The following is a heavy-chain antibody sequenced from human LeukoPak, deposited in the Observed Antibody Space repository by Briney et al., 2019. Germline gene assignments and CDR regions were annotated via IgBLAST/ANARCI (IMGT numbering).Heavy chain of an antibody. Sequence: PGGSLRLSCAASGFTFSNAWMSWVRQAPVKGLEWVGRIKSKTDGGTADYAAPVKGRFTISRDDSKNTLYLQMNSLKTEDTAVYYCTTGDILTGYYSLYYYGMDVWGKGTTVTVSS. CDR2: IKSKTDGGTA. J-gene: IGHJ6*04. D-gene: IGHD3-9*01. CDR1: GFTFSNAW. CDR3: TTGDILTGYYSLYYYGMDV. V-gene: IGHV3-15*01.